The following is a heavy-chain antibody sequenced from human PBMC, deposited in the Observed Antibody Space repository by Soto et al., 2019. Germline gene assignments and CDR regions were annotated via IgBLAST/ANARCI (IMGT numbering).Heavy chain of an antibody. CDR2: IIPISGTA. CDR3: ARRVLRYFDWPHNYYYGMDV. J-gene: IGHJ6*02. CDR1: GGTFSSYA. V-gene: IGHV1-69*13. D-gene: IGHD3-9*01. Sequence: SVKVSCKASGGTFSSYAISWVRQAPGQGLEWMGGIIPISGTANYAQKFQGRVTITADESTSTAYMELSSLRSEDTAVYYCARRVLRYFDWPHNYYYGMDVWGQGTTVTLSS.